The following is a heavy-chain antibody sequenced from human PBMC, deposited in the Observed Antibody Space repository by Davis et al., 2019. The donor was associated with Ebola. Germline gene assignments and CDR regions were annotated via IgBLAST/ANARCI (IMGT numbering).Heavy chain of an antibody. Sequence: GESLKISCAASGFTFSSYWMHWVRQAPGKGLVWVSRINSDGSSTSYADSVKGRFTISRDNAKNTLYLQMNSLRAEDTAVYYCARDRWLAFWYFDLWGRGTLVTVSS. CDR2: INSDGSST. J-gene: IGHJ2*01. CDR3: ARDRWLAFWYFDL. V-gene: IGHV3-74*01. D-gene: IGHD6-19*01. CDR1: GFTFSSYW.